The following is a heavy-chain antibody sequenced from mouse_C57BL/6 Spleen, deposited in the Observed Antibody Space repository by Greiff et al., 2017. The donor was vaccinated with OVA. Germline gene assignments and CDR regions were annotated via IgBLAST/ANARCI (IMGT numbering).Heavy chain of an antibody. CDR2: IRNKANNHAT. D-gene: IGHD1-1*01. V-gene: IGHV6-6*01. CDR1: GFTFSDAW. CDR3: TRRGPTTVVAKGWYFDV. J-gene: IGHJ1*03. Sequence: EVHLVESGGGLVQPGGSMKLSCAASGFTFSDAWMDWVRQSPEKGLEWVAEIRNKANNHATYYAESVKGRFTISRDDSKSSVYLQMNSLRAEDTGIYYCTRRGPTTVVAKGWYFDVWGTGTTVTVSS.